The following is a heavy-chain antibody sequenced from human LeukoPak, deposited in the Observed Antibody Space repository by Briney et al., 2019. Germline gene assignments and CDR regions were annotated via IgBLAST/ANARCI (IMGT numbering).Heavy chain of an antibody. Sequence: GGSLRLSCAASGFTFSSYEMNWGRQAPGKGLEWGSYISSSGLTIYCADSVKGRFTISRDNAKNSLYLQMNSLRAEDTAVYYCVRDTYYGSGGFDYWGQGTLVTVSS. J-gene: IGHJ4*02. D-gene: IGHD3-10*01. V-gene: IGHV3-48*03. CDR2: ISSSGLTI. CDR3: VRDTYYGSGGFDY. CDR1: GFTFSSYE.